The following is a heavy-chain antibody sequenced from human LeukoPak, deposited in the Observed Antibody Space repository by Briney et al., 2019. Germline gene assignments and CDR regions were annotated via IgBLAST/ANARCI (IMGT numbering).Heavy chain of an antibody. J-gene: IGHJ4*02. V-gene: IGHV3-11*04. CDR2: ISSSGSTI. Sequence: GGSLRLSCAASGFTFSDYYMSWIRQAPGKGLEWVSYISSSGSTIFYADSVKGRFTISRDNAKNSLYLQMNSLRADDTAVYYCARDFSSGSLDYWGQGTLVTVSS. CDR1: GFTFSDYY. D-gene: IGHD3-22*01. CDR3: ARDFSSGSLDY.